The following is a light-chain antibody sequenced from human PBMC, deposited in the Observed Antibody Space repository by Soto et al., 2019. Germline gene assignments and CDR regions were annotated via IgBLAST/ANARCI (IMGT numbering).Light chain of an antibody. V-gene: IGLV2-23*01. J-gene: IGLJ1*01. CDR3: CSYAGSRTYV. CDR1: SXDIGSYDL. CDR2: EGT. Sequence: QSALTQPGSVSGPLGQSIVISCTGSSXDIGSYDLVSWYQQYPGKAPKVVIFEGTKRPSGVSNRFSGSKSGNTASLTISGLQTEDEADYYCCSYAGSRTYVFGAGTKVIIL.